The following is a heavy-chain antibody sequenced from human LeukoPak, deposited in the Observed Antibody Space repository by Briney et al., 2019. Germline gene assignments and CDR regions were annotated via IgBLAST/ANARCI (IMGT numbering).Heavy chain of an antibody. CDR1: GFTFSTYV. J-gene: IGHJ4*02. V-gene: IGHV3-23*01. Sequence: HPGGSLRLSCAASGFTFSTYVMGWVRQAPGKGLEWVSAISGSGGSTYYADSVKGRFTISRDNSKNTLYLQMNSLGADDTAVYYCAKGNWRYFDYWGQGTLVTVSS. CDR3: AKGNWRYFDY. CDR2: ISGSGGST. D-gene: IGHD1-1*01.